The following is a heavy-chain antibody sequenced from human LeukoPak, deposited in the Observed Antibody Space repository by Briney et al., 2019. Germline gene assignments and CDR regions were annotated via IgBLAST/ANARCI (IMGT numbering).Heavy chain of an antibody. Sequence: WVRQPPGEGLEWIGYIYNSGSTYYNPSLKSRVTISVDTSKNQFSLRLSSVTAADTAVYYCARTPSGGIWDFDSWGQGTLVTVSS. J-gene: IGHJ4*02. D-gene: IGHD2-15*01. CDR2: IYNSGST. V-gene: IGHV4-30-4*08. CDR3: ARTPSGGIWDFDS.